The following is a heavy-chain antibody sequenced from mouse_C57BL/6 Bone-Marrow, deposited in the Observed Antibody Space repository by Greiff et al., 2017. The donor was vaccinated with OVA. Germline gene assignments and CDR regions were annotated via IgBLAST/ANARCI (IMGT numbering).Heavy chain of an antibody. CDR1: GYTFTDYY. J-gene: IGHJ2*01. D-gene: IGHD1-1*01. CDR3: AKLFRGY. CDR2: IDPKNGGT. V-gene: IGHV1-26*01. Sequence: VQLQQSGPELVKPGASVKISCKASGYTFTDYYMNWVKQSHGKSLEWIGNIDPKNGGTRYNPKFQGKATITVDTSSNTAYLELSSLTSEDSAVYYCAKLFRGYWGQGTTLTVSS.